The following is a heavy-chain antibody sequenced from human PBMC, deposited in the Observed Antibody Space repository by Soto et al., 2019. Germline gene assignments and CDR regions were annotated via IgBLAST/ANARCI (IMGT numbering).Heavy chain of an antibody. V-gene: IGHV1-18*01. CDR2: INGKNGDT. CDR3: VKIGIFGLVIRPYYIDV. J-gene: IGHJ6*03. Sequence: QVQLVQSGAEVKKPGASVKVSCKASGYIFTSYGIAWVRQAPGQGLEXXXWINGKNGDTNYAQKVQGRVTMTKDTSTSTAYMELRSLRSDDTAVYYCVKIGIFGLVIRPYYIDVWGNGTTVTVSS. D-gene: IGHD3-3*01. CDR1: GYIFTSYG.